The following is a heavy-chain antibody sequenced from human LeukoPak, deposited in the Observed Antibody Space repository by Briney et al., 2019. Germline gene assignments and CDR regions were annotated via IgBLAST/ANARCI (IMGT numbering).Heavy chain of an antibody. V-gene: IGHV3-30*04. CDR1: GFTFNTYA. J-gene: IGHJ4*02. CDR3: ARGRFHLDSSGYSSFYH. CDR2: ISYDGRNE. Sequence: GGSLRLSCAASGFTFNTYAMHWVRQAPGKGLEWVAVISYDGRNEYYADSVKGRFTISRDNSKNTLYLQMNSLRAEDSAVYYCARGRFHLDSSGYSSFYHWGQGTLVTVSS. D-gene: IGHD3-22*01.